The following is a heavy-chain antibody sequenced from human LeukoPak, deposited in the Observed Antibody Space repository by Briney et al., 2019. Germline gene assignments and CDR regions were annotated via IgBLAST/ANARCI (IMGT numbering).Heavy chain of an antibody. CDR3: ARAGTYGAYKVFDN. V-gene: IGHV3-48*04. CDR2: IVALGCTH. J-gene: IGHJ5*02. CDR1: GFTFTNAG. D-gene: IGHD4/OR15-4a*01. Sequence: GGSLRLSCAASGFTFTNAGMNWVRQAPGKGVERVASIVALGCTHYSLDSAQDRFPISSDNAKNSLFLQVTGLTAEDTAVYFCARAGTYGAYKVFDNWGQGTPVTVSS.